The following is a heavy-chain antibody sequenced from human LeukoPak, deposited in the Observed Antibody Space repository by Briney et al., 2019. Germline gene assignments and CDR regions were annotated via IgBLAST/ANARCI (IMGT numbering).Heavy chain of an antibody. CDR3: ARDSGGSFGWFDP. D-gene: IGHD2-15*01. CDR1: GFTFSNYA. Sequence: GGSLRLSCEASGFTFSNYAMSWVRQAPGKGLEWVSGISADSVKGRFTISRDNAKNSLYLQMNSLRAEDTAVYYCARDSGGSFGWFDPWGQGTLVTVSS. CDR2: IS. V-gene: IGHV3-23*01. J-gene: IGHJ5*02.